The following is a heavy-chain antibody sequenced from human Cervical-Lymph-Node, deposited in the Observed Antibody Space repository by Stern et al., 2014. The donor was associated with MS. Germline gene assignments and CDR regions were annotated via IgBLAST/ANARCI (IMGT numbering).Heavy chain of an antibody. CDR1: GGTFSSYA. V-gene: IGHV1-69*01. D-gene: IGHD2-2*01. CDR2: IIPIFGTA. CDR3: ARGHYCSSTSCSTIYYGMDV. J-gene: IGHJ6*02. Sequence: QVQLVESGAEVQKPGSSVKVSCKASGGTFSSYAISWGRQAPGQGLEWMGGIIPIFGTANYAQKFQGRVTITADESTSTAYMELSSLRSEDTAVYYCARGHYCSSTSCSTIYYGMDVWGQGTTVTVSS.